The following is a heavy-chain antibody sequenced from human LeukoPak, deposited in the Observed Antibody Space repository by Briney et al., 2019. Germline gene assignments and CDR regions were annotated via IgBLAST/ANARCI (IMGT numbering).Heavy chain of an antibody. CDR2: IKKDGSEK. CDR1: GFTFSSHW. J-gene: IGHJ4*02. CDR3: ARSGRGIGTYCDY. Sequence: HSGGSLRLSCAASGFTFSSHWMSWVRQAPGKGLEWVANIKKDGSEKYYVDSVKGRFTISRDNAKTSLYLQMNSLRAEDTAVYYCARSGRGIGTYCDYWGQGTLVSVSS. D-gene: IGHD3-10*01. V-gene: IGHV3-7*01.